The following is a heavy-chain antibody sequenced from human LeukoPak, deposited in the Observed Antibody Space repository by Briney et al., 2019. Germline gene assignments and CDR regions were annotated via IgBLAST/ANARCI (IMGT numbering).Heavy chain of an antibody. CDR2: IFYSGGT. CDR3: ARDKQPGDY. J-gene: IGHJ4*02. CDR1: GGSMSRYY. D-gene: IGHD5-18*01. V-gene: IGHV4-59*01. Sequence: KPSETLSLACTVSGGSMSRYYWSWIRQPPGKGLEWVGYIFYSGGTHYNPSLKSQVTISVDTSKNQFSLKLSSVTAADTAVYYCARDKQPGDYWGQGTLVTVSS.